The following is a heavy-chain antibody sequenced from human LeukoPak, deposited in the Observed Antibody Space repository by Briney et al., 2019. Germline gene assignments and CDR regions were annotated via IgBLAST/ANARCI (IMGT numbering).Heavy chain of an antibody. CDR1: GFTFDDYA. CDR2: ISGPGIST. D-gene: IGHD6-13*01. CDR3: AKGFYSRCQHYWYFDL. V-gene: IGHV3-43*02. J-gene: IGHJ2*01. Sequence: GGSLRLSCAASGFTFDDYAMHWVRQAPRRGLEWVSLISGPGISTSYADSAKGRFTTSRDNSKNSLYLQMNSLRTEDTAFYYCAKGFYSRCQHYWYFDLWGRGTLVTVSS.